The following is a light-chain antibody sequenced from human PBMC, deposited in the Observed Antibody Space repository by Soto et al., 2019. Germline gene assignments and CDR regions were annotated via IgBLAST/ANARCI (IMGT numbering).Light chain of an antibody. CDR2: DAS. V-gene: IGKV1-5*01. CDR3: QQYHSYWT. CDR1: QNIRSR. J-gene: IGKJ1*01. Sequence: DFQMTQSPSTLSASVGDRVTITCRASQNIRSRLAWFQQKPGKAPKLLLYDASSVVSGVPQRFSGSGSGTEFTHTISSLQSEDFSTYYCQQYHSYWTFGQGTKVE.